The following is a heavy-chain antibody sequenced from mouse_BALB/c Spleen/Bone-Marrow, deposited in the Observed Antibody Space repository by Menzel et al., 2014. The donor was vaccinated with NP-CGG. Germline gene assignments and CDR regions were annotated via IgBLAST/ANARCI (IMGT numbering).Heavy chain of an antibody. V-gene: IGHV4-1*02. Sequence: EVKLLESGGGLVQPGGSLKLSRAASGFDFSRYWMSWVRQAPGKGLEWIGEINPDSNTINYTPSLKDKFIISRDNAKNTLYLQMSKVKSEDTALYYCARLGYYGWFAYWGQGTLVTVSA. CDR3: ARLGYYGWFAY. CDR1: GFDFSRYW. J-gene: IGHJ3*01. CDR2: INPDSNTI. D-gene: IGHD2-3*01.